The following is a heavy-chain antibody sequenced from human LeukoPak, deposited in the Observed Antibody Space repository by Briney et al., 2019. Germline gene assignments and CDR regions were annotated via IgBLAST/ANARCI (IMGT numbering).Heavy chain of an antibody. J-gene: IGHJ4*02. D-gene: IGHD1-20*01. CDR3: ARTVNWNFFDY. V-gene: IGHV4-38-2*02. CDR2: IYHSGST. Sequence: SETLSLTCTVSGYSISSGYYWGWIRQPPGKGLEWIGSIYHSGSTYYNPSLKSRVTISVDTSKNQFSLKLSSVTAADTAVYYCARTVNWNFFDYWGQGILVTVSS. CDR1: GYSISSGYY.